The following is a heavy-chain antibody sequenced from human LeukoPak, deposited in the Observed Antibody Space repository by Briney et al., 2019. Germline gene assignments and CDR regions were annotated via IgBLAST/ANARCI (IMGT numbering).Heavy chain of an antibody. Sequence: GGSLRLSCAASGFIFNNYGLIWVRQAPGKGLEWVSAISNDGGGTNYADFVKGRFTISRDNSKNTLFLQMNSLGAEDTALYYCAKGSSGYFVDLWGQGTLVTVSS. CDR1: GFIFNNYG. CDR2: ISNDGGGT. J-gene: IGHJ5*02. V-gene: IGHV3-23*01. D-gene: IGHD3-22*01. CDR3: AKGSSGYFVDL.